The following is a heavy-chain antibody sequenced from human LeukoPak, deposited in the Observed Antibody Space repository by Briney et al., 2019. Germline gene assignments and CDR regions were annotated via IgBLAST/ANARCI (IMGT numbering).Heavy chain of an antibody. D-gene: IGHD1-1*01. Sequence: PSETLSLTCTVSGGSISSYHWSWIRQVPGKGLQWIGSIYTNGSTNYNPSLKSRVTISIDSSKNQLSLKLTSVTAADTAVYYCARTVWTYDSARPLWFDPWGQGTLVTVSS. V-gene: IGHV4-4*09. CDR2: IYTNGST. CDR1: GGSISSYH. J-gene: IGHJ5*02. CDR3: ARTVWTYDSARPLWFDP.